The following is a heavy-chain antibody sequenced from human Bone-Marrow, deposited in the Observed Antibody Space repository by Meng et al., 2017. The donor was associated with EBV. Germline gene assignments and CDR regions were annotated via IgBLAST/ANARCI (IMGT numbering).Heavy chain of an antibody. CDR1: GFTFTNYG. V-gene: IGHV3-33*01. D-gene: IGHD3-16*01. CDR2: IWYDGSNE. CDR3: ASSTPGGRPEY. J-gene: IGHJ4*02. Sequence: QVPLVESGGGVVQPGRSLRLSCAASGFTFTNYGMHWVRQAPGKGLEWVALIWYDGSNEFYADSVKGRFTISRDNSKNTLYLQMNNLRAEDTALYYCASSTPGGRPEYWGQGTLVTVSS.